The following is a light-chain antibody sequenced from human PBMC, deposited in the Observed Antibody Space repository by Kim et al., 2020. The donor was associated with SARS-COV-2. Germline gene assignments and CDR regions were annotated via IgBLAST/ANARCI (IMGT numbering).Light chain of an antibody. CDR2: YDS. CDR1: NVGSES. V-gene: IGLV3-21*04. CDR3: QVWDSSSDHRV. J-gene: IGLJ3*02. Sequence: PGKTARISCGGNNVGSESVHWYQQKPGQAPVVVMYYDSVRPSGIPDRFSGSNSGNTATLTISRVEAGDEADYYCQVWDSSSDHRVFGGGTQLTVL.